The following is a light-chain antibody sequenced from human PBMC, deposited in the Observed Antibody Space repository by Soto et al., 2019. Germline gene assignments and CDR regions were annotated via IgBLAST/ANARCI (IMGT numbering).Light chain of an antibody. J-gene: IGKJ1*01. CDR3: QHLGV. CDR1: QGINNY. V-gene: IGKV1-9*01. Sequence: DIQLTQSPSFLSASVGDRVTITCRASQGINNYLAWYQQKPGKAPKLLIYAASTLQIGIPSRFGGSGSGAEFTLTVSSLQPEDIATYYCQHLGVFGQGTKVELK. CDR2: AAS.